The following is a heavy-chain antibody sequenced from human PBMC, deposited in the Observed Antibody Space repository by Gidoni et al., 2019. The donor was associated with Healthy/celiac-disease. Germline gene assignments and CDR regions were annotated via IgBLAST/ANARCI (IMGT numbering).Heavy chain of an antibody. CDR2: IFSNDEK. Sequence: QVTLKESGPVLVKPTETLTLTCTVSGFSLSNARMGVSWIRQPPGKALEWLAHIFSNDEKSYSTSLKSRLTISKDTSKSQVVLTMTNMDPVDTATYYCARTLLYDYVWGSYRYKIDYWGQGTLVTVSS. J-gene: IGHJ4*02. CDR3: ARTLLYDYVWGSYRYKIDY. D-gene: IGHD3-16*02. V-gene: IGHV2-26*01. CDR1: GFSLSNARMG.